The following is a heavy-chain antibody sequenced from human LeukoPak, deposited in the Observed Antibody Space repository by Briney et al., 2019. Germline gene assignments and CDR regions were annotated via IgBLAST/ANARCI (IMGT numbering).Heavy chain of an antibody. V-gene: IGHV3-23*01. J-gene: IGHJ4*02. CDR2: ISGSGGTT. CDR3: AKDRWTTPVGGGSFPF. CDR1: GFTFSSYA. Sequence: QSGGSLRLSCAASGFTFSSYAMTWVRQAPGKGLGWVSAISGSGGTTYYADSVKGRFSISRDTSKNTLYLQMNNLRAEDTAIYYCAKDRWTTPVGGGSFPFWGQGTLVAVSS. D-gene: IGHD2-15*01.